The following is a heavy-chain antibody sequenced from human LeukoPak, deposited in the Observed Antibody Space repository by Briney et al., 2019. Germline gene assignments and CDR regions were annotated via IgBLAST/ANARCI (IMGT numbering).Heavy chain of an antibody. CDR2: ISGSGGST. J-gene: IGHJ4*02. CDR3: AKDEWELLFYFDY. CDR1: GFTFSSYA. Sequence: GGSLRLSCAASGFTFSSYAMSWVRQAPGKGLEWVSAISGSGGSTYYADSVKGRFTISRDNSKNTLYLQMNSLRAEDTAIYYCAKDEWELLFYFDYWGQGTLVTVSS. D-gene: IGHD1-26*01. V-gene: IGHV3-23*01.